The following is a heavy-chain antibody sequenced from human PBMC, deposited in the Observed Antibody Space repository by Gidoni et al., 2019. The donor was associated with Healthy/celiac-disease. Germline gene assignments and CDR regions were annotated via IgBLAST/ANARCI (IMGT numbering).Heavy chain of an antibody. D-gene: IGHD1-26*01. CDR3: AKDTRIVGAIAGSAGAFDI. CDR1: GFTFDDYA. Sequence: EVQLVESGGGLVQPGRSLRLSCAASGFTFDDYAMHWVRQAPGKGLEWVSGISWNSGSIGYADSVKGRFTISRDNAKNSLYLQMNSLRAEDTALYYCAKDTRIVGAIAGSAGAFDIWGQGTMVTVSS. J-gene: IGHJ3*02. CDR2: ISWNSGSI. V-gene: IGHV3-9*01.